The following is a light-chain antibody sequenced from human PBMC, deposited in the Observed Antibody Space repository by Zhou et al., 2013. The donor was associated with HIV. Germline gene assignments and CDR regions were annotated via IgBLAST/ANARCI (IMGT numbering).Light chain of an antibody. V-gene: IGKV3-20*01. CDR2: GAS. CDR1: QSVGSSY. J-gene: IGKJ1*01. Sequence: EIVLTQSPGTLSLSPGDRATLSCRASQSVGSSYLAWYVQRPGQSPRLLIYGASSRAPGIPDRFSGSGSGTDFTLTISRLEPEDFAVYSCQQYASSPRTFGQGTKVEIK. CDR3: QQYASSPRT.